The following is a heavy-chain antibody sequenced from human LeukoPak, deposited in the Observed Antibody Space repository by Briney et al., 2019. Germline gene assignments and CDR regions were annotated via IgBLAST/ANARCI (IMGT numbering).Heavy chain of an antibody. CDR2: ISSGSSYI. V-gene: IGHV3-21*01. CDR1: GFTFSSYS. CDR3: ASERGFEI. Sequence: PGGSLRLSFAASGFTFSSYSMNWVRQAPGKGLEWVSSISSGSSYIYYADSVKGRFTISRDNAKNSLYLQMNSLRAEDTAVYYCASERGFEIWGQGTMVTVSS. J-gene: IGHJ3*02.